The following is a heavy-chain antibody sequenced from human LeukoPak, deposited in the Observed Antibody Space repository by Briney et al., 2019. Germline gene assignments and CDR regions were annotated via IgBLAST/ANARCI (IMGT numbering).Heavy chain of an antibody. CDR2: IRYDGSNK. J-gene: IGHJ3*02. D-gene: IGHD1-26*01. V-gene: IGHV3-30*02. CDR3: AKVKIVGATIGAFDI. CDR1: GVTFSSYG. Sequence: PGGSLRLSCAASGVTFSSYGMHWVRQAPGKGLGWVAFIRYDGSNKYYADSVKGRFTISRDNSKNTLYLQMNSLRAEDTAVYYCAKVKIVGATIGAFDIWGQGTMVTVSS.